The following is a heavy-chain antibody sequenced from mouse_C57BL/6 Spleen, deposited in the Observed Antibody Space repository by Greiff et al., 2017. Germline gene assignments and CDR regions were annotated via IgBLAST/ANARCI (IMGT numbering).Heavy chain of an antibody. Sequence: VQLQQPGAELVKPGASVKMSCKASGYTFTSYWITWVKQRPGQGLEWIGDLYPGSGSTNYNEKFKSKATLTVDTSSSTAYMQLSSLTSEDSAVYYCARWEESTDWYFDVWGTGTTGTVSS. J-gene: IGHJ1*03. CDR1: GYTFTSYW. D-gene: IGHD4-1*01. CDR3: ARWEESTDWYFDV. V-gene: IGHV1-55*01. CDR2: LYPGSGST.